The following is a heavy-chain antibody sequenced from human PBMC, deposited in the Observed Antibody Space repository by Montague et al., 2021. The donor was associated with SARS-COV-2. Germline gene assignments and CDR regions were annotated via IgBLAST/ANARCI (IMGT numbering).Heavy chain of an antibody. CDR3: ARERQGNYFHYYGLDV. CDR1: GGSFSDYY. J-gene: IGHJ6*02. V-gene: IGHV4-34*01. D-gene: IGHD1-1*01. Sequence: SETLSLTCAVYGGSFSDYYWSWIRQPPGKGLEWMGEINHSGSTDYNPSLKSRVTISVDTSKNQFSLRLTSVTAADTAVYYCARERQGNYFHYYGLDVWGQGTTVTVSS. CDR2: INHSGST.